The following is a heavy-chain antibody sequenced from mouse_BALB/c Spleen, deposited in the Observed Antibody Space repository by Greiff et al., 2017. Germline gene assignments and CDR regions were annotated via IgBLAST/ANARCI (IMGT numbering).Heavy chain of an antibody. Sequence: VQLQESGAELVRPGSSVKISCKASGYAFSSYWMNWVKQRPGQGLEWIGQIYPGDGDTNYNGKFKGKATLTADKSSSTAYMQLSSLTSEDSAVYFCARDGDYDYDVSYYAMDYWGQGTSVTVSS. CDR2: IYPGDGDT. J-gene: IGHJ4*01. V-gene: IGHV1-80*01. D-gene: IGHD2-4*01. CDR3: ARDGDYDYDVSYYAMDY. CDR1: GYAFSSYW.